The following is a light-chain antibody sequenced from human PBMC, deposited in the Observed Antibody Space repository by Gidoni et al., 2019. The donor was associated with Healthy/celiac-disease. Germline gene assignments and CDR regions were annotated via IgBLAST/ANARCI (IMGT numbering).Light chain of an antibody. CDR3: QQYGSSP. CDR1: QSVSSSY. CDR2: GAS. J-gene: IGKJ4*01. Sequence: IVLTQSPGTLSLSPGEIATLSCRASQSVSSSYLAWYQQKPGQAPRPLIYGASSRATGIPERFSGSGSGTDFTLTISRLEHEDFAVYYCQQYGSSPFGGGTKVEIK. V-gene: IGKV3-20*01.